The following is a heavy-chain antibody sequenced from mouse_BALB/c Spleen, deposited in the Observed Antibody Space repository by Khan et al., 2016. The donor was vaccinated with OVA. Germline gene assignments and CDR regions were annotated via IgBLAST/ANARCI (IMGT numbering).Heavy chain of an antibody. CDR2: INTYTGEP. Sequence: QIQLVQSGPELKKPGETVKISCKASGYIFTNYGMNWVKQAPGQGLKWMGWINTYTGEPTYADDFRGRFAFSLETSASTAYLQINNLKNEDTATSFCSRGAFFYGRGTPAWFAYWGRFTLVTVSA. D-gene: IGHD1-1*01. V-gene: IGHV9-3-1*01. CDR3: SRGAFFYGRGTPAWFAY. J-gene: IGHJ3*01. CDR1: GYIFTNYG.